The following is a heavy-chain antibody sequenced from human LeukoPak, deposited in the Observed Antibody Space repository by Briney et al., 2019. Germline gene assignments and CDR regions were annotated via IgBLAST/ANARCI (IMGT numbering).Heavy chain of an antibody. D-gene: IGHD6-6*01. CDR1: GFTFSDYY. CDR2: ISSSGSTI. V-gene: IGHV3-11*01. CDR3: ARENLAARPGELDY. J-gene: IGHJ4*02. Sequence: KPGGSLGLSCAASGFTFSDYYMSWIRQAPGKGLEWVSYISSSGSTIYYADSVKGRFTISRDNAKNSLYLQMNSLRAEDTAVYYCARENLAARPGELDYWGQGTLVTVSS.